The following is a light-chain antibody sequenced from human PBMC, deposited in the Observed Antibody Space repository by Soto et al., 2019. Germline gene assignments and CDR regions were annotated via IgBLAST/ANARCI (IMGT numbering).Light chain of an antibody. Sequence: DIQLTQSPSFLSASVRDRVTITCRASQGISSSLAWYQQEPGKAPKLLIYAASTLQSGVPSRFSGSGSGTEFTLTISSLQPEDFATYYCQQLNTYPRTFGQGTKVEIK. V-gene: IGKV1-9*01. CDR3: QQLNTYPRT. CDR1: QGISSS. J-gene: IGKJ1*01. CDR2: AAS.